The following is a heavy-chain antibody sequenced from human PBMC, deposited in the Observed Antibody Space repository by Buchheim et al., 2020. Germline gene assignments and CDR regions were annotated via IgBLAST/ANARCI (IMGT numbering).Heavy chain of an antibody. CDR1: GGSISSYY. Sequence: QVQLQESGPGLVKPSETLSLTCTVSGGSISSYYWSWIRQPPGKGLEWIGYIYYSGSTNYNPSLKSRVTISVDTSKNQFSLKLSSVTAADTAVYYCARDIVSLGLPGYYYYYYGMDVWGQGTT. J-gene: IGHJ6*02. CDR3: ARDIVSLGLPGYYYYYYGMDV. D-gene: IGHD5/OR15-5a*01. CDR2: IYYSGST. V-gene: IGHV4-59*01.